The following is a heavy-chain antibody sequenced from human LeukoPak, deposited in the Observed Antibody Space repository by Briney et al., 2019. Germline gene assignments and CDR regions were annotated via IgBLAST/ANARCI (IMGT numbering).Heavy chain of an antibody. CDR3: ARDRVSWHYFDY. J-gene: IGHJ4*02. Sequence: SETLSLTCTVSGGSISGYYWSWIRQPPGKGLEWIGYIYYSGSTNYNPSLKSRVTISVDTSKNQFSLKLSSVTAADTAMYYCARDRVSWHYFDYWGQGTLLTVSS. D-gene: IGHD5/OR15-5a*01. CDR1: GGSISGYY. CDR2: IYYSGST. V-gene: IGHV4-59*01.